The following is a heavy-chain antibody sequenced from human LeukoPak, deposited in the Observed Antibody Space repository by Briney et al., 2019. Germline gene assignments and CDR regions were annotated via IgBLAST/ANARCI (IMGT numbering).Heavy chain of an antibody. CDR1: GGSISSATYY. CDR2: IYHSGST. CDR3: ARGAWYYYYMDV. Sequence: SETLSLTCTVSGGSISSATYYWGWIRQPPGKGLEWIGSIYHSGSTYYNPSLKSRVTISVDTSKNPFSLKLNSVTAADTAVYYCARGAWYYYYMDVWGKGTTVIVSS. J-gene: IGHJ6*03. V-gene: IGHV4-39*07. D-gene: IGHD3-16*01.